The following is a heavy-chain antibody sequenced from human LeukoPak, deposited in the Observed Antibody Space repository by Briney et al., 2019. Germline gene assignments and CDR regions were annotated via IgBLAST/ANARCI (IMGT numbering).Heavy chain of an antibody. D-gene: IGHD5-24*01. Sequence: GESLKISCKASGYTFTSYYMHWVRQAPGQGLEWMGIINPSGGSTSYAQKFQGRVTMTRDTSTSTVYMELSSLRSEDTAVYYCARELTIKGSVDYWGQGTLVTVSS. CDR3: ARELTIKGSVDY. V-gene: IGHV1-46*01. CDR2: INPSGGST. CDR1: GYTFTSYY. J-gene: IGHJ4*02.